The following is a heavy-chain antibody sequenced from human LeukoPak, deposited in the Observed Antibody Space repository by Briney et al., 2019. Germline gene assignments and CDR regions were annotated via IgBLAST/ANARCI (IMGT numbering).Heavy chain of an antibody. CDR3: AREPYDSSGYLTDY. V-gene: IGHV3-30*02. CDR2: IRDDGSNT. Sequence: PGGSLRLSCAASGFTFSSHWMHWVRQAPGKGLEWVAYIRDDGSNTYYGDPVKGRFTISRDNSKNTLYLQMNSLRAEDTAVYYCAREPYDSSGYLTDYWGQGTLVTVSS. D-gene: IGHD3-22*01. CDR1: GFTFSSHW. J-gene: IGHJ4*02.